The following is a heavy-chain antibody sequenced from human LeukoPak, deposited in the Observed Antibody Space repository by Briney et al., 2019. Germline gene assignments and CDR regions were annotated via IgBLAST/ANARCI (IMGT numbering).Heavy chain of an antibody. J-gene: IGHJ3*02. D-gene: IGHD6-13*01. CDR1: GFTFSSYE. V-gene: IGHV3-48*03. CDR3: ARASIAAAGMRAFDI. CDR2: ISSSGSTI. Sequence: PGGSLRLSCAASGFTFSSYEMNWVRQAPGKGLEWVSYISSSGSTIYYADSVKGRFTISRDNAKNSLYLQMNSLRAEDTAVYFCARASIAAAGMRAFDIWGQGTMVSVSS.